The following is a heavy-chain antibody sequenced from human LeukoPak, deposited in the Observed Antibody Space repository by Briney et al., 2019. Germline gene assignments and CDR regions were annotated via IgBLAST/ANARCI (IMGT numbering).Heavy chain of an antibody. D-gene: IGHD1-1*01. CDR3: ASNIPTPTTSPPLGY. CDR2: IDYSGRT. Sequence: ASETLSLTCTVSGGSTDSYYYWSWIRQPPGKGLEWIGYIDYSGRTKYNPSLQSRVTISVDTSKTQFSLRLGSVTAADTAVYFCASNIPTPTTSPPLGYRGQGTLVTVSS. CDR1: GGSTDSYYY. V-gene: IGHV4-59*08. J-gene: IGHJ4*02.